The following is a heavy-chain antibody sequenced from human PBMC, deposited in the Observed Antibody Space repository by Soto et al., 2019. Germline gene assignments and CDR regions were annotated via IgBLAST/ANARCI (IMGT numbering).Heavy chain of an antibody. J-gene: IGHJ5*02. CDR1: GGSIISASYS. D-gene: IGHD6-6*01. CDR2: IYSSGST. Sequence: SETLSLTGAVSGGSIISASYSWNWIRQSPGRGLEWIGHIYSSGSTYYNPSLKSRVSISVDTSNNQFSLKLTSVTAADTAVYFCAREDAARIERWFDAWGQGILVTVSS. CDR3: AREDAARIERWFDA. V-gene: IGHV4-31*11.